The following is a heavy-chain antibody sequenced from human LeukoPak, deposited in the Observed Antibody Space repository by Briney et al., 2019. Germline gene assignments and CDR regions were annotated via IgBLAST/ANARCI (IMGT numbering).Heavy chain of an antibody. D-gene: IGHD1-26*01. CDR2: INPNSGGT. CDR3: ASTEKSGSSSLTNFDY. Sequence: GASVKVSCKASGYTFTGYYMHWVRQAPGQGLEWMGRINPNSGGTNYAQKFQGRVTMTRDTSISTAYMELSRLRSDDTAVYYCASTEKSGSSSLTNFDYWGQGTLVTVSS. J-gene: IGHJ4*02. V-gene: IGHV1-2*06. CDR1: GYTFTGYY.